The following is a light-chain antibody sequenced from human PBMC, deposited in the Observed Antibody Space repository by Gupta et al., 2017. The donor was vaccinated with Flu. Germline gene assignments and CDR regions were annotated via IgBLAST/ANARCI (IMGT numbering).Light chain of an antibody. J-gene: IGLJ1*01. Sequence: RGTIPCSGSSSNIGRNTANWYQQFPGTAPKLLMYSNDHRPSGVPDRFSGSKSGTSAALAISGLQTEDEADYYCAAWDDSLNGHVFGPGTRVTVL. CDR1: SSNIGRNT. CDR2: SND. V-gene: IGLV1-44*01. CDR3: AAWDDSLNGHV.